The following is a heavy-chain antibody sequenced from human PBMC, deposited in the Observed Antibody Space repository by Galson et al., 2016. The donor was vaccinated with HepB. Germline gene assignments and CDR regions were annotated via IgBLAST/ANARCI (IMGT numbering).Heavy chain of an antibody. CDR1: GFTFSSYS. Sequence: SLRLSCAASGFTFSSYSLHWVRQAPGKGLEWVSSISRSSSYIDYADSLTGRFTISRDNAKNSLYLQMNSLKAEDPAVYYCEAVSSSSGEDFDYWGQGTLVTVSS. V-gene: IGHV3-21*06. CDR2: ISRSSSYI. D-gene: IGHD6-6*01. J-gene: IGHJ4*02. CDR3: EAVSSSSGEDFDY.